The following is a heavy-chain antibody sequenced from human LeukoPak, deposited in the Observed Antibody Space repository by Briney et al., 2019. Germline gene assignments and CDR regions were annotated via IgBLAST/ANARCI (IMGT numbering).Heavy chain of an antibody. CDR1: GYSISSGYY. CDR2: IYHSGTT. CDR3: ARVSSRGGSYVWYFDL. V-gene: IGHV4-38-2*02. D-gene: IGHD1-26*01. Sequence: PSETLSLTCTVSGYSISSGYYWVWIRQPPGKELDWIGSIYHSGTTYYNPSLKSRVTISVDTSKNQFSLKLSSVTAADTAVYYCARVSSRGGSYVWYFDLWGRGTLVTVSS. J-gene: IGHJ2*01.